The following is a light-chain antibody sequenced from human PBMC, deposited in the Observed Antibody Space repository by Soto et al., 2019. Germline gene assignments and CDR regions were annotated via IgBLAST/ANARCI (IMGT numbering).Light chain of an antibody. Sequence: IVLTQSPGTLSLSPGERATLSCRASHSIGYYLAWYQHKPGQAPRLLIYDTTNRATGIPVRFSGSGSETDFTLTISSLEPEDFAIYYCQQHKSLITFGQGTRLE. CDR1: HSIGYY. V-gene: IGKV3-11*01. CDR2: DTT. J-gene: IGKJ5*01. CDR3: QQHKSLIT.